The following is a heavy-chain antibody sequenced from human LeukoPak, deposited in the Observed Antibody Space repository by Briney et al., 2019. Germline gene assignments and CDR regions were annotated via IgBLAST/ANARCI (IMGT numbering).Heavy chain of an antibody. V-gene: IGHV1-18*01. D-gene: IGHD4-11*01. CDR2: ISAYNGNT. J-gene: IGHJ5*02. CDR1: GYTFTSYG. CDR3: ARSPITVTTRWLDP. Sequence: ASVKVSCKASGYTFTSYGISWVRQAPGQGLEWMGWISAYNGNTNYAQKFQGRVTITADKSTSTAYMELSSLRSEDTAVYYCARSPITVTTRWLDPWGQGTLVTVSS.